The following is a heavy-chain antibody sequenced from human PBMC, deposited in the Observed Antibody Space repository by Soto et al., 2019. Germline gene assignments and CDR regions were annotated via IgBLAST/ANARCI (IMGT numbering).Heavy chain of an antibody. J-gene: IGHJ3*01. CDR1: GASISSYY. V-gene: IGHV4-59*01. D-gene: IGHD3-22*01. CDR3: AGSGYSAHDGFDV. Sequence: QVQLQESGPGLVKPSETLSLTCSVSGASISSYYWSWIRQPPGKGLEWIGYIFYSGSTKYNPSLKSRVTILVDTSKNPFSLKLTSVTAADTAVYYCAGSGYSAHDGFDVWGQGTMVTVSS. CDR2: IFYSGST.